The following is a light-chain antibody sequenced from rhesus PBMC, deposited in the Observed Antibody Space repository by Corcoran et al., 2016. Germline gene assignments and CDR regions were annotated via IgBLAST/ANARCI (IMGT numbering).Light chain of an antibody. CDR3: QQHNSYPLT. CDR1: QGISKY. Sequence: DIQMTQSPSSLSASVGDTVTITCQASQGISKYLVWYQQKPGKAPKLLMYDASTLQSGVPSRFSGSGSGTEFTLTISSLQPEDFATYYCQQHNSYPLTCGGGTKVEFK. J-gene: IGKJ4*01. V-gene: IGKV1-25*01. CDR2: DAS.